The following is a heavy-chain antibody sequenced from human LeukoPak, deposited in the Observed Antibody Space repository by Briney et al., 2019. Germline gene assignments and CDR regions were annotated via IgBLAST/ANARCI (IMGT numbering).Heavy chain of an antibody. CDR2: ISGSGGST. Sequence: AGGSLRLSCAASGFTFSTYAMSWVRQAPGKGLEWVSAISGSGGSTYYADSVKGRFTTSRDNSKNTLYLQMNSLRAEDTAVYYCATRPYITVRKDIVVVPAAIPDYWGQGTLVTVSS. CDR3: ATRPYITVRKDIVVVPAAIPDY. V-gene: IGHV3-23*01. J-gene: IGHJ4*02. D-gene: IGHD2-2*02. CDR1: GFTFSTYA.